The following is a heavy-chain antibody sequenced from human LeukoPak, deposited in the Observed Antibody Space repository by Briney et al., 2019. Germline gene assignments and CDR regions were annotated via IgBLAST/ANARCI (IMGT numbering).Heavy chain of an antibody. CDR2: IYYSGST. V-gene: IGHV4-59*08. J-gene: IGHJ4*02. CDR3: ARHSTASGYLNYFDY. CDR1: GGSISSYY. Sequence: PSETLSLTCTVAGGSISSYYWSSTRQPPGKGLEWIGYIYYSGSTNYNPSLKSRVTISVDTSKNQFSPKLSSVTAADTAVYYCARHSTASGYLNYFDYWGQGTLVTVSS. D-gene: IGHD1-1*01.